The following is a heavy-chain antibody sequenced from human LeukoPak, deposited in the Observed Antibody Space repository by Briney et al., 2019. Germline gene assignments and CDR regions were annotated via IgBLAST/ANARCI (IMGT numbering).Heavy chain of an antibody. CDR1: GYTFTSYG. Sequence: ASVKVSCKASGYTFTSYGISWVRQAPGQGLEWMGWISAYNGNTNYAQKLQGRVTMTTDTSTSTAYMDLRSLRSDDTAVYYCARVRADNYYYGMDFWGQGTTVTVSS. CDR2: ISAYNGNT. D-gene: IGHD6-19*01. CDR3: ARVRADNYYYGMDF. V-gene: IGHV1-18*01. J-gene: IGHJ6*02.